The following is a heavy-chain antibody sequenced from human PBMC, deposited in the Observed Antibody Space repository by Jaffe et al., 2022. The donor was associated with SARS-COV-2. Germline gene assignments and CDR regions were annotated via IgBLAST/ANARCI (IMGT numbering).Heavy chain of an antibody. Sequence: QLQLQESGPGLLKPSETLSLTCIVSGGSISSGSYYWGWIRQSPGKGLEWIGSFFHSGSTGYNPSLKGRVTISVDTSKNQFSLRLNSVTAADTAVYYCARQAGETTGGDYWGQGTLVTVSS. D-gene: IGHD1-1*01. CDR3: ARQAGETTGGDY. V-gene: IGHV4-39*01. CDR2: FFHSGST. J-gene: IGHJ4*02. CDR1: GGSISSGSYY.